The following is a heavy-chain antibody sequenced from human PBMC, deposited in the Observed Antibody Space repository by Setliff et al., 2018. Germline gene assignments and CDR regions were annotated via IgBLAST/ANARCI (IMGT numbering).Heavy chain of an antibody. J-gene: IGHJ3*02. Sequence: ASVKVSCKASGYTFTSYDINWVRQATGQGLEWMGWMNPNSGNTGYAQKFQGRVTMTRNTSISTAYMELSSLKASDTAMYYCARQAIFGSDAFDIWGQGTMVTVSS. D-gene: IGHD3-3*01. CDR3: ARQAIFGSDAFDI. V-gene: IGHV1-8*02. CDR1: GYTFTSYD. CDR2: MNPNSGNT.